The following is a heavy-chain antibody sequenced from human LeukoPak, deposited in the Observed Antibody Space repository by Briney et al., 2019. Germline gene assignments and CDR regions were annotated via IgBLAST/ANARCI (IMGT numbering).Heavy chain of an antibody. D-gene: IGHD1-26*01. J-gene: IGHJ4*02. Sequence: ASVKVSCKASGYTFTGYYMHWVRQAPGQGLEWMGWISPNSGGTNYAQKFQGRVTMTRDTSISTAYMELSSLTSEDTAVYYCARGVVGATSSYYFDYWGQGILVTVSS. V-gene: IGHV1-2*02. CDR2: ISPNSGGT. CDR3: ARGVVGATSSYYFDY. CDR1: GYTFTGYY.